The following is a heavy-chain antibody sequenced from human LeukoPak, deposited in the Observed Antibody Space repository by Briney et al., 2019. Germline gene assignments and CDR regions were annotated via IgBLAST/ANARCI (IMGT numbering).Heavy chain of an antibody. CDR2: ISSTDAGT. CDR3: AKNGDRGAYCTGGTCYPYFYYYMDV. D-gene: IGHD2-15*01. J-gene: IGHJ6*03. CDR1: GFTFSSYG. Sequence: GGSLRLSCAASGFTFSSYGMSWVRQAPGKGLEWVSAISSTDAGTYHADSVRGRFTISRDNSKNTLYLQMNSLRAEDTAIYYCAKNGDRGAYCTGGTCYPYFYYYMDVWGKGTTVTI. V-gene: IGHV3-23*01.